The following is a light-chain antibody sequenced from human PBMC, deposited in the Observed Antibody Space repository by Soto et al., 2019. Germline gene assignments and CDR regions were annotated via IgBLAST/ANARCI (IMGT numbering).Light chain of an antibody. CDR1: PSIGSY. Sequence: QLTQSPSLLSASVGDRVTITCRASPSIGSYLNWYQHKPGEVPKLLIFAADTLKSGVPSRFSGSGFNKDFSLTVTSLQPEDFATYYCQQNYDVPYTFGQGTRVEIK. CDR2: AAD. CDR3: QQNYDVPYT. V-gene: IGKV1-39*01. J-gene: IGKJ2*01.